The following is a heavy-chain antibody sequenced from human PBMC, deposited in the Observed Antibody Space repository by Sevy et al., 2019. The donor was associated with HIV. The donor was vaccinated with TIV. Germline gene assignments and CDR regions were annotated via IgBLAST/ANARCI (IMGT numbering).Heavy chain of an antibody. CDR1: GFTFYTYG. V-gene: IGHV3-33*05. Sequence: EGSLRLSCAASGFTFYTYGMHWVRQAPGKGLEWVAVISYDGGNQYYADSVKGRFTISRDNSKNTLYLQMNSLRAEDTAVYYCARDVIGYDYVWGSYRSTTYYYYGMDVWGQGTTVTVSS. CDR3: ARDVIGYDYVWGSYRSTTYYYYGMDV. CDR2: ISYDGGNQ. D-gene: IGHD3-16*02. J-gene: IGHJ6*02.